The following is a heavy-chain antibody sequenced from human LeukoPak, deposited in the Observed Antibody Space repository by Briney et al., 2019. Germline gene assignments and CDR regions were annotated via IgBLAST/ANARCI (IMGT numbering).Heavy chain of an antibody. CDR2: INHSGNT. D-gene: IGHD3-10*01. Sequence: TSETLSLTCAVYGGSFSDYYWSWIRQPPGKGLEWIGEINHSGNTNYNPSLKSRVTISLDTSRNQFSLKLNSVTAADTAVYYCAKSNGYGLVDIWGQGTMVTVSS. CDR3: AKSNGYGLVDI. J-gene: IGHJ3*02. V-gene: IGHV4-34*01. CDR1: GGSFSDYY.